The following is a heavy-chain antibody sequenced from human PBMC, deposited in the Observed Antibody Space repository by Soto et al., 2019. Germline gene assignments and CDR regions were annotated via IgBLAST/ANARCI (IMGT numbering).Heavy chain of an antibody. CDR3: ARDPTSWDYGDYYFDY. D-gene: IGHD4-17*01. Sequence: GGSLRLSCAASGFTFSDYYMSWIRQAPGKGLEWVSYISSSGSTIYYADSVKGRFTISRDNAKNSLYLQMNSLRAEDTAVYYCARDPTSWDYGDYYFDYWGQGTLVTVSS. V-gene: IGHV3-11*01. CDR1: GFTFSDYY. CDR2: ISSSGSTI. J-gene: IGHJ4*02.